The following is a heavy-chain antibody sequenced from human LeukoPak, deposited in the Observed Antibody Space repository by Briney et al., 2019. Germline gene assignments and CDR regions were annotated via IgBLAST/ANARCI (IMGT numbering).Heavy chain of an antibody. CDR2: IYYSGST. V-gene: IGHV4-39*07. CDR1: GDSISSSSSY. Sequence: KPSETLSLTCSVSGDSISSSSSYWGWIRQPPGKGLEWIGSIYYSGSTYYNTSLKSRVTISVDTSKNQFSLKLSSVTAADTAVYYCARDYYDSSGYYSWVDAFDIWGQGTMVTVSS. J-gene: IGHJ3*02. CDR3: ARDYYDSSGYYSWVDAFDI. D-gene: IGHD3-22*01.